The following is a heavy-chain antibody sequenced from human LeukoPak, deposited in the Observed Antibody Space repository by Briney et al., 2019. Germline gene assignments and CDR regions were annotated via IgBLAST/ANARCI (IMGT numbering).Heavy chain of an antibody. Sequence: SETLSLTCTVSGGSISSYYWSWIRQPPGKGLEWIGSIYYTGGTYYSPSLKSRVTTSVDTSKNQFSLKLSSVTAADTAVYYCARHGGTRVTLVEVYYFDYWGQGTLVTVS. J-gene: IGHJ4*02. CDR3: ARHGGTRVTLVEVYYFDY. V-gene: IGHV4-59*05. D-gene: IGHD4-11*01. CDR1: GGSISSYY. CDR2: IYYTGGT.